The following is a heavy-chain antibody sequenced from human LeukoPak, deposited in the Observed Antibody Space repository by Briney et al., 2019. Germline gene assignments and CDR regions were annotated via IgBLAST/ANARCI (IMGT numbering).Heavy chain of an antibody. D-gene: IGHD3-22*01. CDR1: GFTFTSYS. J-gene: IGHJ4*02. CDR3: ARDTGAYYDSGGLDY. CDR2: ISSSGTYI. Sequence: PGGSLRLSCAASGFTFTSYSMNWVRQAPGKGLEWVSSISSSGTYIYYADSLKGRFTISRDNAKNSLYLQMNSLRAEDTAVYYCARDTGAYYDSGGLDYWGQGTLVTVSS. V-gene: IGHV3-21*01.